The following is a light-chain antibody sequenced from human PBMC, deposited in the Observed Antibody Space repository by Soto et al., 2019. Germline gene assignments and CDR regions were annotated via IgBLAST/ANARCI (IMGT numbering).Light chain of an antibody. Sequence: SYELTQPLSVSVALGQTARITCGGNNIGSKNVHWYKQKPGQAPVLVIYRDSNRPSGIPERFSGSNSGNTATLTISRAQAGGEADYSCQVWDSSTVVFGGGTKLTVL. J-gene: IGLJ2*01. CDR2: RDS. V-gene: IGLV3-9*01. CDR3: QVWDSSTVV. CDR1: NIGSKN.